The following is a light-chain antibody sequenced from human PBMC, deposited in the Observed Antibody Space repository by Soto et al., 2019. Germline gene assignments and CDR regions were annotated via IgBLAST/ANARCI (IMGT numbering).Light chain of an antibody. CDR3: ASWDASLSGPV. V-gene: IGLV1-47*01. J-gene: IGLJ2*01. CDR1: SSNIGNNY. CDR2: RNG. Sequence: QSVLTQSPSASAPPGQRVTISGSGSSSNIGNNYVYWYQQIPGTAPKLLISRNGQRPSGVPDRFSGLKYGTSASLAIAGLRFEDEADYYCASWDASLSGPVFGGGTKLTVL.